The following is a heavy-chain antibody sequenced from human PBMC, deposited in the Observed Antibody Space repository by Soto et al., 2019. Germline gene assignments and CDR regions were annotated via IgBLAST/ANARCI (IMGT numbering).Heavy chain of an antibody. D-gene: IGHD3-3*01. CDR3: ATLPIVLRFLEWRQGFDY. Sequence: EVQLLESGGGLVQPGGSLRLSCAASGFTFSSYAMSWVRQAPGKGLEWVSAISGSGGSTYYADSVKGRFTISRDNSKNTLYLQMNSLRAEDTAVYYCATLPIVLRFLEWRQGFDYWGQGTLVTVSS. CDR2: ISGSGGST. V-gene: IGHV3-23*01. CDR1: GFTFSSYA. J-gene: IGHJ4*02.